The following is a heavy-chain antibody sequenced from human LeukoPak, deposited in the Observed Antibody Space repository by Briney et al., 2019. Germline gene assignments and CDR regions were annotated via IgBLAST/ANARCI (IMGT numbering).Heavy chain of an antibody. J-gene: IGHJ2*01. CDR3: AREPYGDYLSYFDL. Sequence: GGSLRLSCAASGFTFDDYGMSWVRQAPGKGLERVSGINWNGGSTGYADSVKGRFTISRDNAKNSLYLQMNSLRAEDTALYHCAREPYGDYLSYFDLWGRGTLVTVSS. CDR2: INWNGGST. V-gene: IGHV3-20*01. D-gene: IGHD4-17*01. CDR1: GFTFDDYG.